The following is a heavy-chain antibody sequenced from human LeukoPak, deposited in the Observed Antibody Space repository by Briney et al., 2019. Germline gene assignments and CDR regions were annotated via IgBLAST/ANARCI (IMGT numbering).Heavy chain of an antibody. V-gene: IGHV3-7*03. D-gene: IGHD2-2*01. Sequence: GGSLRLSCAASGFTFSSYWMSWVRQAPGKGLEWVANIKQDGSEKHYVDSVKGRFTISRDNAKNSLYLQMNSLRAEDTALYYCVKRTMAGVLERRTYYFDYWGQGSLVTVSP. CDR2: IKQDGSEK. J-gene: IGHJ4*02. CDR1: GFTFSSYW. CDR3: VKRTMAGVLERRTYYFDY.